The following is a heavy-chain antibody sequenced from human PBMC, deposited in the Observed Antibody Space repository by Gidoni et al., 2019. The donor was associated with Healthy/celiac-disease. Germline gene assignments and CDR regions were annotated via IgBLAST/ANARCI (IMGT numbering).Heavy chain of an antibody. D-gene: IGHD1-26*01. CDR1: GGSFSGYY. CDR3: ARGMGAKKGTDY. V-gene: IGHV4-34*01. CDR2: INHSGST. J-gene: IGHJ4*02. Sequence: QVQLQQWGAGLLKPSATLSLTCAVYGGSFSGYYWSWIRQPPGKGLEWIGEINHSGSTNYNPSLKSRVTISVDTSKNQFSLKLSSVTAADTAVYYCARGMGAKKGTDYWGQGTLVTVSS.